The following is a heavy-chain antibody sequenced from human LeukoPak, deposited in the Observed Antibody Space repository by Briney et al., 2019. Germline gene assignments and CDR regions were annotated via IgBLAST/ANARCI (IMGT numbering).Heavy chain of an antibody. CDR2: IYTSGST. D-gene: IGHD2-2*01. CDR3: ARSLSRYYYYYMDV. Sequence: SETLSLTCTDSGGSISSYYWSWSRQPAGKGLEWIGRIYTSGSTNYNPSLKSRVTMSVDTSKNQFSLKLSSVTAADTAVYYCARSLSRYYYYYMDVWGKGTTVTVSS. CDR1: GGSISSYY. V-gene: IGHV4-4*07. J-gene: IGHJ6*03.